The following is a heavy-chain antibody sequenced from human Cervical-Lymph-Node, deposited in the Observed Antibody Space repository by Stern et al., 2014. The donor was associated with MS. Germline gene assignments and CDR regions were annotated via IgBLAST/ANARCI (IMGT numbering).Heavy chain of an antibody. CDR2: IHYSGTT. J-gene: IGHJ4*02. Sequence: QLQLQESGPGLVKPSQTLSLNCAVSGGSISSGEYYWSWIRQSPGKRLEWIGYIHYSGTTYYNPSLKSRVSMSVDTSKNQFSLKLSSVTAADTAVYYCSRDADAYSLVFGYWGRGTLVTVSS. CDR1: GGSISSGEYY. CDR3: SRDADAYSLVFGY. D-gene: IGHD5-24*01. V-gene: IGHV4-30-4*01.